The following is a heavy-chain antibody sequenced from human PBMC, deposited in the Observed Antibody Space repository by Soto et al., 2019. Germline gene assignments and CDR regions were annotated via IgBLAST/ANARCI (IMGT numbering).Heavy chain of an antibody. J-gene: IGHJ4*02. D-gene: IGHD3-22*01. CDR1: VAAFSSYA. CDR2: IIPIFGTA. CDR3: ARLRGITMIDGYFDD. V-gene: IGHV1-69*01. Sequence: SVKISCTPSVAAFSSYANSWLRQAPGQGLECMGGIIPIFGTANYAQKFQGRVTITADESTSTAYMELSSLRSEDTAVYYCARLRGITMIDGYFDDWGQGTLVTVPS.